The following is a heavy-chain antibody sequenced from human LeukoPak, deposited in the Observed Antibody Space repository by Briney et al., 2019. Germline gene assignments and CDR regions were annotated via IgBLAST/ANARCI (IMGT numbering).Heavy chain of an antibody. V-gene: IGHV3-30*03. J-gene: IGHJ4*02. CDR1: GFTFSTYG. CDR3: ATLYGDHADY. CDR2: ISYDGSNK. Sequence: GGSLRLSCAASGFTFSTYGMHWVRQAPGKGLEWVAVISYDGSNKYYADSVKGRFAISRDNSKNALYLRMSSVRAEDTAMYFCATLYGDHADYWGQGTLITVSS. D-gene: IGHD4-17*01.